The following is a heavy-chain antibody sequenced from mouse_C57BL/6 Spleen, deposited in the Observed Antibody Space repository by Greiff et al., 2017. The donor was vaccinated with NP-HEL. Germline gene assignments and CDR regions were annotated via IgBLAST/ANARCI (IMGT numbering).Heavy chain of an antibody. CDR3: ARHYGSNWYYYDY. Sequence: QVQLQQPGAELVRPGSSVKLSCKASGYTFTSYWMHWVKQRPIQGLEWIGNIDPSDSETHYNQKFKDKATLTVDKSSSTAYMQLSSLTSEDSAVYYCARHYGSNWYYYDYWGQGTTLTVSS. J-gene: IGHJ2*01. D-gene: IGHD1-1*01. V-gene: IGHV1-52*01. CDR1: GYTFTSYW. CDR2: IDPSDSET.